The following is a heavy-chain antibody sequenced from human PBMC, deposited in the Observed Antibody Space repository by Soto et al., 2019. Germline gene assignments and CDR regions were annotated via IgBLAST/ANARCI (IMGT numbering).Heavy chain of an antibody. CDR2: ISSSSSTI. CDR3: TGGTTPRLKGAFDY. J-gene: IGHJ4*02. Sequence: PGGSLRLSCAASGFTFSSYSMNWVRQAPWKGLEWVSYISSSSSTIYYADSVKGRFTISRDNAKNSLYLQMNSLRDEDTAVYYCTGGTTPRLKGAFDYWGQGTLVTVSS. V-gene: IGHV3-48*02. D-gene: IGHD1-1*01. CDR1: GFTFSSYS.